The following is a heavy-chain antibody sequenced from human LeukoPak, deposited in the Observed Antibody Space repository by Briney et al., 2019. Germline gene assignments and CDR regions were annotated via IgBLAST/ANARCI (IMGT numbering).Heavy chain of an antibody. V-gene: IGHV1-46*01. CDR2: INPSGGST. J-gene: IGHJ4*02. CDR1: GYTFSTYY. CDR3: ARARDYGDYVFDY. Sequence: ASVKVSCKASGYTFSTYYIHWVRQAPGQGLEWMGIINPSGGSTSCAQKFQGRVTMTRDTSTSTVYMELTSLRSEDTAVFYCARARDYGDYVFDYWGQGTLVTVSS. D-gene: IGHD4-17*01.